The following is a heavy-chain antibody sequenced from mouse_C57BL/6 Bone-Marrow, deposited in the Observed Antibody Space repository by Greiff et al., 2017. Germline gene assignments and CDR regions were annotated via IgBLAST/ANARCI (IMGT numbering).Heavy chain of an antibody. D-gene: IGHD1-1*01. Sequence: VQLQQSGAELVRPGASVKLSCTASGFNIKDDYMHWVKQRPEQGLEWIGWIDPENGDTEYASKFQGKATITADTSSNTAYLQLSSLTSEDTAVYYGTTERYYGSSPWCAYWGQGTLVTVSA. CDR2: IDPENGDT. CDR3: TTERYYGSSPWCAY. CDR1: GFNIKDDY. J-gene: IGHJ3*01. V-gene: IGHV14-4*01.